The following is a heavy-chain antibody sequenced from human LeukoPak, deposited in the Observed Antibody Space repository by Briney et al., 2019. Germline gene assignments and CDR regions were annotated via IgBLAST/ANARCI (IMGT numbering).Heavy chain of an antibody. Sequence: GGSLRLSCAASGFTFSSYSMNWVRQAPGKGLEWVPSISSSSSYIYYADSVKGRFTISRDNAKNSLYLQMNSLRAEDTAVYYCARGHKSGSYQNYFDYWGQGTLVTVSS. D-gene: IGHD1-26*01. CDR1: GFTFSSYS. V-gene: IGHV3-21*01. CDR3: ARGHKSGSYQNYFDY. CDR2: ISSSSSYI. J-gene: IGHJ4*02.